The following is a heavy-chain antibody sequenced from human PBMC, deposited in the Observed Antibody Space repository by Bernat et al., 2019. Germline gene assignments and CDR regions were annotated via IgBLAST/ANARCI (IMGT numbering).Heavy chain of an antibody. D-gene: IGHD5-18*01. CDR2: IRYGGST. CDR1: GGSISSSSHY. CDR3: ARLGYSYGLGY. Sequence: QLQLQESGPGLVKPSETLSLTCTVSGGSISSSSHYWGWIRQPPGKGLEWIGSIRYGGSTYYNPSLKSRVTISVDTSKNQFSLKLSSVTAADTAVYYCARLGYSYGLGYWGQGTLVTVSS. V-gene: IGHV4-39*01. J-gene: IGHJ4*02.